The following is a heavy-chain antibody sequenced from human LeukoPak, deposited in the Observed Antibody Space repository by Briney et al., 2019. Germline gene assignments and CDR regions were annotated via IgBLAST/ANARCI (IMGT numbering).Heavy chain of an antibody. V-gene: IGHV4-59*08. D-gene: IGHD6-13*01. CDR2: IYYSGST. Sequence: SETLSLTCTVSGGSISSYYWSWIRQPPGKGLEWIGYIYYSGSTNYNPSLKSRVTISVDTSKNQFSLKLSSVTAADTAVYYCARYAIAAAGAFDIWGQGTMVTVSS. CDR1: GGSISSYY. J-gene: IGHJ3*02. CDR3: ARYAIAAAGAFDI.